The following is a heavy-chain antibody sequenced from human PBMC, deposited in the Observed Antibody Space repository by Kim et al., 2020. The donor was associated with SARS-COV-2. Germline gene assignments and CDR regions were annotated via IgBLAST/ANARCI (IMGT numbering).Heavy chain of an antibody. D-gene: IGHD3-10*01. CDR3: AKPCPGFGEQGEYYFDY. Sequence: KGRFTISRDKSKNTRYLEMNSLRAEETAVYYCAKPCPGFGEQGEYYFDYWGQGTLVTVSS. V-gene: IGHV3-23*01. J-gene: IGHJ4*02.